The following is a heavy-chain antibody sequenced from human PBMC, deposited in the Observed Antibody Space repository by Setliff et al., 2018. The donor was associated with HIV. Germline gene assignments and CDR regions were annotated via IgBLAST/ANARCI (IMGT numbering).Heavy chain of an antibody. CDR3: VRSGGFGELYGY. V-gene: IGHV5-51*01. Sequence: PGESLKISCKGLGYSFTSYWIGWVRQMPGKGLEWMGIIYPGDSDSRYSPPFQGQVTISVDKSISTAYLQWDRLKASDTAMYYCVRSGGFGELYGYWGQGTLVTVSS. D-gene: IGHD3-10*01. CDR1: GYSFTSYW. J-gene: IGHJ4*02. CDR2: IYPGDSDS.